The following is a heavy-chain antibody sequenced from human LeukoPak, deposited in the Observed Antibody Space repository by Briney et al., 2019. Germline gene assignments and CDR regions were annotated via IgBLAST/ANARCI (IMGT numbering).Heavy chain of an antibody. CDR1: GGSISSGDYF. CDR3: ARGSAYDWILY. D-gene: IGHD5-12*01. CDR2: TYYSGST. V-gene: IGHV4-30-4*01. Sequence: SETLSLTCTVSGGSISSGDYFWSWIRQPPGKGLEWIGYTYYSGSTYYNPSLKSRVTISVDTSKNQFSLKLSSVTAADTAVYYCARGSAYDWILYWGQGTLVTVSS. J-gene: IGHJ4*02.